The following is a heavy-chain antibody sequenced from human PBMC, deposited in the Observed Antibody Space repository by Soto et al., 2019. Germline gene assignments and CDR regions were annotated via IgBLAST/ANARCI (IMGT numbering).Heavy chain of an antibody. CDR1: GYTFTCYY. Sequence: ASVKVSCKASGYTFTCYYMHWVRQAPGQGLEWMGWINPNSGGTNYAQKFQGWVTMTRDTSISTAYMELSRLRSDDTAVYYCARAGYYYDSSGYSDNWFDPWGQGTLVTVSS. J-gene: IGHJ5*02. D-gene: IGHD3-22*01. V-gene: IGHV1-2*04. CDR2: INPNSGGT. CDR3: ARAGYYYDSSGYSDNWFDP.